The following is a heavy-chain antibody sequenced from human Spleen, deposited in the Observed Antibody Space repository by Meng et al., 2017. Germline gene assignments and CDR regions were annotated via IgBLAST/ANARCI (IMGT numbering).Heavy chain of an antibody. CDR3: ARGPKIYGGNSGALGY. Sequence: QGRLQQWGAEPWEPSGTLSPTFVVPGGSFSGYYWSWIRQPPGKGLEWIGEINHSGSTNYNPSLKSRVTISVDTSKNQFSLKLSSVTAADTAVYYCARGPKIYGGNSGALGYWGQGTLVTVSS. CDR2: INHSGST. V-gene: IGHV4-34*01. J-gene: IGHJ4*02. CDR1: GGSFSGYY. D-gene: IGHD4-23*01.